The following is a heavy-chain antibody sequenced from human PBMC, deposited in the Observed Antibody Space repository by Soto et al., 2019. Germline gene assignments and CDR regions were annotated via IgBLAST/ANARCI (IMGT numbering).Heavy chain of an antibody. D-gene: IGHD6-19*01. CDR1: GGTFSSYA. V-gene: IGHV1-69*13. J-gene: IGHJ6*02. CDR2: IIPIFGTA. CDR3: ARPISSGWYHTSMDV. Sequence: SVKVSCKASGGTFSSYAISWVRQAPGQGLEWMGGIIPIFGTANYAQKFQGRVTITADESTSTAYMELSSLRSEDTAVYYCARPISSGWYHTSMDVWGQATTVTVSS.